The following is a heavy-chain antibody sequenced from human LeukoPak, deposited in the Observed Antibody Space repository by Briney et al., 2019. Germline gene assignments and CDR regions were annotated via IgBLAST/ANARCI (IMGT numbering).Heavy chain of an antibody. D-gene: IGHD2-21*01. CDR1: GYTFTSYG. Sequence: ASVKVSCKASGYTFTSYGISWVRQAPGQGLEWMGWISAYNGNTNYAQKLQGRVTMTTDTSTSTAYMELRSLRSDDTAVYYCARAPIVVVGLRSGFDPWGQGTLVTVSS. J-gene: IGHJ5*02. CDR2: ISAYNGNT. CDR3: ARAPIVVVGLRSGFDP. V-gene: IGHV1-18*01.